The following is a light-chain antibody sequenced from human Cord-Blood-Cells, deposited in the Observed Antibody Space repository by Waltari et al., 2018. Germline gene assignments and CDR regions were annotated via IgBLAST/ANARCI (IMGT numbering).Light chain of an antibody. V-gene: IGKV3-15*01. J-gene: IGKJ1*01. Sequence: EIVMTQSPATLSVSPGERATLSCRASQRVSSNLAWYQQKPGQAPRLLIYGASTRATGIPARFSGSGSGTEFTLTISSLQSEDFAVYYCQQYNNWPRWTFGQGTKVETK. CDR1: QRVSSN. CDR3: QQYNNWPRWT. CDR2: GAS.